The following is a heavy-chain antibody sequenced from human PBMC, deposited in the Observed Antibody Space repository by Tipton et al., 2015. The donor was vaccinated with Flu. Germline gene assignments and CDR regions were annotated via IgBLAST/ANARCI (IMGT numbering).Heavy chain of an antibody. J-gene: IGHJ5*02. Sequence: LSCTVSGGSISSSSYYWGWIRQPPGKGLEWIGSIYYSGSTYYNPSLKSRVTISVDTSKNQFSLKLSSVTAADTAVYYCARPRGIAAAGTGVGWFDPWGQGTLVTVSS. V-gene: IGHV4-39*07. CDR2: IYYSGST. CDR1: GGSISSSSYY. D-gene: IGHD6-13*01. CDR3: ARPRGIAAAGTGVGWFDP.